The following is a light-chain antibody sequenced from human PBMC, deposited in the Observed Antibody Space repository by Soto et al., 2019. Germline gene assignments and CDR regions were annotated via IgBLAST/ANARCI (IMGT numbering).Light chain of an antibody. CDR1: SSDIGGYNY. Sequence: QSALTQPPSASGSPGQSVTISCTGTSSDIGGYNYVSWYQQHPGKAPKVMIYDVNKRPSGVPDRFSGSKSGNTASLTVSVLQAEDDADYYCSSHAGSSNPVVFGTGTKLTVL. CDR3: SSHAGSSNPVV. CDR2: DVN. V-gene: IGLV2-8*01. J-gene: IGLJ1*01.